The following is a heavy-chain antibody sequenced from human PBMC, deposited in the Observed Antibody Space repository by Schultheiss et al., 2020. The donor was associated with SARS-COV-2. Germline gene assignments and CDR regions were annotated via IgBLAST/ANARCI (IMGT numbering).Heavy chain of an antibody. CDR1: GFTFSTYS. J-gene: IGHJ4*02. Sequence: GGSLRLSCAASGFTFSTYSMNWVRQAPGKGLEWLSYISGSSTAIHYADSVKGRFTISRDNAKNSLILEMNSLRDEDTAVYYCARAPYRGSYFPPVGFDFWGQGTPVTVSS. V-gene: IGHV3-48*02. CDR2: ISGSSTAI. D-gene: IGHD1-26*01. CDR3: ARAPYRGSYFPPVGFDF.